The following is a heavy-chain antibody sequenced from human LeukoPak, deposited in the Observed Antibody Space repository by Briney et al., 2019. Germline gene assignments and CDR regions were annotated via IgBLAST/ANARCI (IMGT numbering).Heavy chain of an antibody. Sequence: GASVKVSCKASGYTFTSYYMHWVRQAPGQGLEWMGIINPSGGSTSYAQKFQGRVTMTRDTSTSTVYMELSSLRSEDTAVYYCARDFGHYDSSGTHPGYWGQGTLVTVSS. J-gene: IGHJ4*02. CDR2: INPSGGST. CDR3: ARDFGHYDSSGTHPGY. V-gene: IGHV1-46*01. D-gene: IGHD3-22*01. CDR1: GYTFTSYY.